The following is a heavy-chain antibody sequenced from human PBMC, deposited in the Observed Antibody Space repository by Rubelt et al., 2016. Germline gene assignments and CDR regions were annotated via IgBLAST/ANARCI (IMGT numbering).Heavy chain of an antibody. Sequence: GLVKPSETLSLTCTVSGGSISSSNYYWGWIRQPPGKGLEWIGSIYYSGSTYYNPSLKSRVTISVDTSKNQFSLKLSSVTAADTAVYYCARRSVTDYYYYMDVWGQGTTVTVSS. CDR1: GGSISSSNYY. CDR3: ARRSVTDYYYYMDV. CDR2: IYYSGST. D-gene: IGHD4-23*01. V-gene: IGHV4-39*01. J-gene: IGHJ6*03.